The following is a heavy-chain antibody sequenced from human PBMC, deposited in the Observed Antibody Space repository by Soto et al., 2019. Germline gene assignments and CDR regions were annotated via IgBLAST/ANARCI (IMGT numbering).Heavy chain of an antibody. J-gene: IGHJ4*02. CDR3: VQTTGWPGFDF. Sequence: EVQLVESGGGWIQPGGSLRLSCAASGFAVSSKYMTWVRQAPGKGLEWVSVIYGGGTTYYADSMKGRFTSSRDTSKNTLYLQMNSLRAEDTAVYYCVQTTGWPGFDFWGQGTLVTVSS. D-gene: IGHD6-19*01. V-gene: IGHV3-53*01. CDR2: IYGGGTT. CDR1: GFAVSSKY.